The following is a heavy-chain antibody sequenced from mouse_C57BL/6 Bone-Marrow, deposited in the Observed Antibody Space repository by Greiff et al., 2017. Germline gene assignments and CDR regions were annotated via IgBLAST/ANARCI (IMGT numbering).Heavy chain of an antibody. CDR3: ARYLQLNGKGY. CDR1: GYTFTSYT. V-gene: IGHV1-4*01. CDR2: INPSSGYT. D-gene: IGHD4-1*01. Sequence: VQLQQSGAELARPGASVKMSCKASGYTFTSYTMHWVKQRPGQGLEWIGYINPSSGYTKYNQKFKDKATLTADKSSSTAYRQLSSLTSEDSAVYYWARYLQLNGKGYWGQGTTLTVSS. J-gene: IGHJ2*01.